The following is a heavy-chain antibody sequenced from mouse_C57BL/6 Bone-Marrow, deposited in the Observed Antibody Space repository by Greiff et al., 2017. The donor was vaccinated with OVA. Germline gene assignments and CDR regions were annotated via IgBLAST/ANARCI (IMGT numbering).Heavy chain of an antibody. Sequence: VQLQQSGAELVRPGTSVKMSCKASGYTFTNYWIGWAKQRPGHGLEWIGDIYPGGGYTNYNEKFKGKATLTADKSSSTAYMQFSSLTSEDSAIYYCAYGHYYAMDYWGQGTSVTVSS. V-gene: IGHV1-63*01. CDR1: GYTFTNYW. CDR3: AYGHYYAMDY. J-gene: IGHJ4*01. CDR2: IYPGGGYT. D-gene: IGHD1-1*01.